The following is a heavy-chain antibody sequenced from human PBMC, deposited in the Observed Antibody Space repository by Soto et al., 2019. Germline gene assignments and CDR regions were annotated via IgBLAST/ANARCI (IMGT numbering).Heavy chain of an antibody. CDR1: GGSISSGGYY. J-gene: IGHJ6*02. D-gene: IGHD2-15*01. CDR2: IYYSGST. Sequence: SETLSLTCTVSGGSISSGGYYWSWIRQHPGKGLEWIGYIYYSGSTYYDPSLKSRVTISVDTSKNQFSLKLSSVTAADTAVYYCATSFNCSGGSCYATYDYYYYYGMDVWGQGTTVTVSS. V-gene: IGHV4-31*03. CDR3: ATSFNCSGGSCYATYDYYYYYGMDV.